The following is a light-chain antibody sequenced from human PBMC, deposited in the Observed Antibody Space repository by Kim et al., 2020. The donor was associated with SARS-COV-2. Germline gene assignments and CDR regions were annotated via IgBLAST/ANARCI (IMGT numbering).Light chain of an antibody. J-gene: IGKJ4*01. Sequence: ELVLTQSPGTLSLSPGERATLTSRARLGVSSNYLAWYQQKFGQAPRLLIYGASNRATGVPDRFSGSGSGTDFNLIISRLEPEDFSVYYCQHSVTCGGGTKVEI. CDR2: GAS. CDR1: LGVSSNY. CDR3: QHSVT. V-gene: IGKV3-20*01.